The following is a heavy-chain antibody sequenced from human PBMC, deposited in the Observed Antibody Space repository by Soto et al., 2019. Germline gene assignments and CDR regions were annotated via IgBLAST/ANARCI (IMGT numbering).Heavy chain of an antibody. V-gene: IGHV4-61*01. CDR1: GGSVSSGSYY. CDR2: IYYSGST. J-gene: IGHJ4*02. Sequence: KPSETLSLTCTVSGGSVSSGSYYWSWIRQPPGKGLEWIGYIYYSGSTNYNPSLKSRVTISVDTSKNQFSLKLSSVTAADTAVYYCVRVVAMEFYYFDYWGQGTLVTVSS. D-gene: IGHD5-18*01. CDR3: VRVVAMEFYYFDY.